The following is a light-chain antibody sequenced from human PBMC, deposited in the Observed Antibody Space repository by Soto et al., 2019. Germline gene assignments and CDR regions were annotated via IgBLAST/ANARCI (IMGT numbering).Light chain of an antibody. V-gene: IGKV1-5*03. J-gene: IGKJ1*01. Sequence: DIQMTQSPSTLSASVGDRVTITCLASQNIRSWLAWYQQKPGKAPNLLIYQASSLESGVPSRFSGSGSGTEFTLTINSLQPDDCAIDYCQQYNSYSSGTFGQGTKVEIK. CDR3: QQYNSYSSGT. CDR1: QNIRSW. CDR2: QAS.